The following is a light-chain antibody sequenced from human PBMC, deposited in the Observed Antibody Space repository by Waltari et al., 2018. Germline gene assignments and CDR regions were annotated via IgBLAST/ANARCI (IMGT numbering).Light chain of an antibody. J-gene: IGKJ2*01. CDR3: QQTYTSPPEYT. V-gene: IGKV1-39*01. Sequence: DTQMNQSPSPLSASVGDRVTITCRASQFVSNYLNWYQHKLGKAPKLLISAASSLQGGVPSRFSGSGSGTDFTLTISSLQPEDFATYDCQQTYTSPPEYTFGQGTKLEIK. CDR2: AAS. CDR1: QFVSNY.